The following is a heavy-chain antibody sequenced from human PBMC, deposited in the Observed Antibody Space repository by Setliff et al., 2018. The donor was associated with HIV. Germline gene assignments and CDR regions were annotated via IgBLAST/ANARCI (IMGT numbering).Heavy chain of an antibody. V-gene: IGHV1-3*01. CDR3: ARVSGLSGELLYFDY. CDR2: INAGNGHT. Sequence: ASVKVSCKASGYTFINYYIHWVRQAPGQRLEWMGWINAGNGHTKYSQKFQGRVSITRDTSASTAYMELSSLRSEDTAVYYCARVSGLSGELLYFDYWG. D-gene: IGHD1-26*01. CDR1: GYTFINYY. J-gene: IGHJ4*01.